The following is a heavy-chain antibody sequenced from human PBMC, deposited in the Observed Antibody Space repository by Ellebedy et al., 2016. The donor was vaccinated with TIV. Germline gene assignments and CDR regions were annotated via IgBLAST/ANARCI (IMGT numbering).Heavy chain of an antibody. CDR1: GFTVSTNY. Sequence: PGGSLRLSCAASGFTVSTNYMSWVRQAPGKGLEWVSVIYSGGNTYYAGSVKGRFTISRDNAKNSLHLQMNGLRAEDTAVYYCARDSGSGAFDIWGQGTLVTVSS. CDR2: IYSGGNT. D-gene: IGHD3-10*01. V-gene: IGHV3-66*01. J-gene: IGHJ3*02. CDR3: ARDSGSGAFDI.